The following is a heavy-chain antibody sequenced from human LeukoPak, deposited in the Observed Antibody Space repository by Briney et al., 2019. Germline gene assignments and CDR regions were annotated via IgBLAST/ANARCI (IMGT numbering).Heavy chain of an antibody. V-gene: IGHV3-21*01. CDR1: GFTFSSYS. CDR3: ARDLDATVTTHLDY. CDR2: ISSSSSSYI. D-gene: IGHD4-17*01. J-gene: IGHJ4*02. Sequence: GGSLRLSCAASGFTFSSYSMNWVRRAPWKGLEWVSSISSSSSSYIYYADSVKGRFTISRDNAKNSLYLQMISLRAEDTAVYYCARDLDATVTTHLDYWGQGTLVTVSS.